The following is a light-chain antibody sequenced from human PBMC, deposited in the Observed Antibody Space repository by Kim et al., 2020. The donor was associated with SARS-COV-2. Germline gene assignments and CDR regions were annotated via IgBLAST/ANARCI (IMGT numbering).Light chain of an antibody. CDR1: RGISNY. Sequence: ASLEDTVTITCRGRRGISNYLASYQNKPGKIPNLLFYFVSPFQSGVPSRFSGSGSGPDFTLTITRLQPEDVATYYSQKYNSVPLTFVQGTKVDIK. J-gene: IGKJ1*01. CDR2: FVS. V-gene: IGKV1-27*01. CDR3: QKYNSVPLT.